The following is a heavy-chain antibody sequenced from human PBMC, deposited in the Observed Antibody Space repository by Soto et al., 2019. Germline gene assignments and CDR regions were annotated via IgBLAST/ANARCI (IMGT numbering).Heavy chain of an antibody. Sequence: GGSLRLSCVASGFSFSSYAISWVRQAPWEGLEWVSVISGSDGSTYYADSVKGRFTISRDDSKNTLYLQMNSLRAEDTAVYYCARDRERDAWYEDYWGQGTLVAVSS. D-gene: IGHD6-13*01. J-gene: IGHJ4*02. CDR2: ISGSDGST. CDR1: GFSFSSYA. CDR3: ARDRERDAWYEDY. V-gene: IGHV3-23*01.